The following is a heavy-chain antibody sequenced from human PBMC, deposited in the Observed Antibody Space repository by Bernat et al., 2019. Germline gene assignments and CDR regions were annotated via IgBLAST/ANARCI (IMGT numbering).Heavy chain of an antibody. J-gene: IGHJ3*02. CDR2: ISSSSSYI. D-gene: IGHD6-13*01. Sequence: EVQLVESGGGLVQPGGSLRLSCAASGFTFSSYSMNWVRQAPGKGLEWVSSISSSSSYIYYADSVKGRFTISRDNAKNSLYLQMNSLRAEDTAVYYCARDREYSSSWYFSFLDAFDIWGQGTMVTVSS. CDR1: GFTFSSYS. V-gene: IGHV3-21*01. CDR3: ARDREYSSSWYFSFLDAFDI.